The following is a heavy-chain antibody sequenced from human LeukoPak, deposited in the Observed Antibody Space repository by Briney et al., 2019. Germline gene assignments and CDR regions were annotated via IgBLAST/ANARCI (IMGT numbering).Heavy chain of an antibody. CDR1: GGSISSSSYY. J-gene: IGHJ5*02. CDR2: IYYSGST. CDR3: ARASSSWYGDWFDP. V-gene: IGHV4-39*07. D-gene: IGHD6-13*01. Sequence: SETLSLTCTVSGGSISSSSYYWGWIRQPPGRGLEWIGSIYYSGSTYYNPSLKSRVTISVDTSKNQFSLKLSSVTAADTAVYYCARASSSWYGDWFDPWGQGTLVTVSS.